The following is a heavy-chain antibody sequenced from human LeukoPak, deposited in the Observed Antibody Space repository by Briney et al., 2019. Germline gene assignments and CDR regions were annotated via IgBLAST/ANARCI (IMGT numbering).Heavy chain of an antibody. CDR2: IWYDGSNK. CDR1: GFTFSSYS. D-gene: IGHD6-13*01. CDR3: ARIPMVEAAAGLTAFDI. J-gene: IGHJ3*02. V-gene: IGHV3-33*08. Sequence: GGSLRLSCAASGFTFSSYSMNWVRQAPGKGLEWVAVIWYDGSNKYYADSVKGRFTISRDNSKNTLYLQMNSLRAEDTAVYYCARIPMVEAAAGLTAFDIWGQGTMVTVSS.